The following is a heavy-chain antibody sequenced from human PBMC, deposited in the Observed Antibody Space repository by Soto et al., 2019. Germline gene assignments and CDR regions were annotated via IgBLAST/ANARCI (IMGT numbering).Heavy chain of an antibody. V-gene: IGHV3-9*01. CDR3: ARGRYPTMASPLDQ. CDR2: ISCDSGTL. CDR1: GFTFDDYD. D-gene: IGHD1-1*01. Sequence: EVQLVESGGGLVQPGRSLRLSCAASGFTFDDYDMHWVRQAPGKGLEWISGISCDSGTLGYADSGKGRFIISRDDAKNSMYLHRNSLRGEYTALYYCARGRYPTMASPLDQWGQGPRVTVSS. J-gene: IGHJ5*02.